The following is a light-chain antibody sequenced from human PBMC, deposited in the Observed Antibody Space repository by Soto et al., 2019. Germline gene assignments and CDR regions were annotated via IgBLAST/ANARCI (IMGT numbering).Light chain of an antibody. CDR3: SSYKTRSTPYV. CDR1: SSDVGGYNY. J-gene: IGLJ1*01. V-gene: IGLV2-14*01. Sequence: QSVLTQPASVSGSPGQSITISCTGTSSDVGGYNYVSWYQQHPVKAPKLMIYDVTNRPSGVSDRFSGSKSGNTASLTISGLQAEDEADYYCSSYKTRSTPYVLGTGTKVTVL. CDR2: DVT.